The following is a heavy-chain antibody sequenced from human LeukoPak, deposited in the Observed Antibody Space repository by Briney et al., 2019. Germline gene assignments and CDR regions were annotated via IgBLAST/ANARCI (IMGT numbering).Heavy chain of an antibody. CDR2: IYYSGST. CDR3: ARHETAVPYFDY. CDR1: GGSISSSSYY. D-gene: IGHD4-17*01. J-gene: IGHJ4*02. V-gene: IGHV4-39*01. Sequence: SETLSLTCTVSGGSISSSSYYWGWIRQPPGKGLEWIGSIYYSGSTYYNPSLKSRVTISVDTSKNQFSLKLSSVTAADTAVYYCARHETAVPYFDYWGQGTLVTVSS.